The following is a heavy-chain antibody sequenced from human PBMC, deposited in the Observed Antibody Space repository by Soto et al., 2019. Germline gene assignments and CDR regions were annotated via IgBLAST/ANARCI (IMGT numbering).Heavy chain of an antibody. D-gene: IGHD3-9*01. Sequence: PGESLKISCKGSGYSFTSYWIGWVRQMPGKGLEWMGIIYPGGSDTRYSPSFQGQVTISADKSISTAYLQWSSLKASDTAMYYCARRSDILTGYSQNWFDPWGQGTLVTVSS. CDR1: GYSFTSYW. V-gene: IGHV5-51*01. CDR2: IYPGGSDT. CDR3: ARRSDILTGYSQNWFDP. J-gene: IGHJ5*02.